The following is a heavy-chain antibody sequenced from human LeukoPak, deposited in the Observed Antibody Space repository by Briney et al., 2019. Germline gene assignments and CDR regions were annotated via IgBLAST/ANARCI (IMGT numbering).Heavy chain of an antibody. V-gene: IGHV1-18*01. Sequence: ASVKVSCKASGYTFTSYGISWVRQAPGQGLEWMGWISAYNGNTNYAQKLQGRVTMTTDTSTSTAYMELRSLRSVDTAVYYCARGLGFYDFWSGYDYWGQGTLVTVSS. CDR2: ISAYNGNT. J-gene: IGHJ4*02. D-gene: IGHD3-3*01. CDR1: GYTFTSYG. CDR3: ARGLGFYDFWSGYDY.